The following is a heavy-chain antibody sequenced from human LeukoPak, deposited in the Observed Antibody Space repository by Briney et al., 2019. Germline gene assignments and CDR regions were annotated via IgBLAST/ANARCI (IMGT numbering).Heavy chain of an antibody. J-gene: IGHJ5*02. CDR2: ISGSGGST. CDR3: AKIGYYDFWSGYSS. CDR1: EFTFSSYA. Sequence: PGGSLRLSCAASEFTFSSYAMSWVRQAPGKGLEWVSAISGSGGSTYYADSVKGRFTISRDNSKNTLYLQMNSLRAEDTAVYYCAKIGYYDFWSGYSSWGQGTLVTVSS. D-gene: IGHD3-3*01. V-gene: IGHV3-23*01.